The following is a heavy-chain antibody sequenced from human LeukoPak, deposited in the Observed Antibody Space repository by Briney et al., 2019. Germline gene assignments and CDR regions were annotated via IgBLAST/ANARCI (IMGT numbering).Heavy chain of an antibody. CDR3: ARDYSKGAAAATSYYYYYGMDV. CDR2: INPSGGRT. J-gene: IGHJ6*04. D-gene: IGHD6-13*01. V-gene: IGHV1-46*01. CDR1: GYTVTSYY. Sequence: ASVKVSCKASGYTVTSYYMHWVRQAHGQGLEWMGIINPSGGRTSYAQKFQGRVTMTRDTSTSTVYMELSSLRSEDTAVYYCARDYSKGAAAATSYYYYYGMDVWGKGTTVTVSS.